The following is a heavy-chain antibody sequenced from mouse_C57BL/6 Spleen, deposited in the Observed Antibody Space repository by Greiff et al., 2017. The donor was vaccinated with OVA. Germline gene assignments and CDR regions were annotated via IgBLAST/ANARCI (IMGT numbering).Heavy chain of an antibody. CDR3: SRYWSNYNYAMDD. Sequence: DAQLVESGGGLVQPGGSLSLSCAASGFTFTDYYMSWVRQPPGKALEWLGFIRNKANGYTTEYSASVKGRFTISRATSQSILYLQMMALSAEDSAAYDGSRYWSNYNYAMDDWGPGTSVTVSS. J-gene: IGHJ4*01. CDR2: IRNKANGYTT. D-gene: IGHD2-5*01. CDR1: GFTFTDYY. V-gene: IGHV7-3*01.